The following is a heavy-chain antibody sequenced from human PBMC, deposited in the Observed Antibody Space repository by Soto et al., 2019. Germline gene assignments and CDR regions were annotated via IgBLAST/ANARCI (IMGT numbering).Heavy chain of an antibody. CDR2: IYPDDSDT. Sequence: GESLKISCKHSGFNFPTFWIAWVRQMPGKGLEWMGTIYPDDSDTRYSPSFQGQVTISADKSIQTSYLQWTSLKASDTAMYYCARSRRGEYSSGWYSLSGYYTYGIDVCGPGTTVTVS. V-gene: IGHV5-51*01. J-gene: IGHJ6*02. D-gene: IGHD6-19*01. CDR1: GFNFPTFW. CDR3: ARSRRGEYSSGWYSLSGYYTYGIDV.